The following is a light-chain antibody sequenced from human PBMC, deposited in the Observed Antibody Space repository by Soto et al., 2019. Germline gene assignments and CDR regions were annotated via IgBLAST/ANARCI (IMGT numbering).Light chain of an antibody. Sequence: QSALTQPRSVSGSPGQSVTISCTGTSSDVGGYNFVSWYQHHPGKAPKLMIYDVSKRPSGVPDRFSGSKSGSTASLTISGLQAEDEGDYYCCSYAGSYTLVFGGGTKLTVL. J-gene: IGLJ3*02. V-gene: IGLV2-11*01. CDR2: DVS. CDR3: CSYAGSYTLV. CDR1: SSDVGGYNF.